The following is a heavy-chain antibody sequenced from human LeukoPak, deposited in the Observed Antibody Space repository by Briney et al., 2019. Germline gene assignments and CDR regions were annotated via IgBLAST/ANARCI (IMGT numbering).Heavy chain of an antibody. Sequence: PGGSLRLSCAASGFTFRTYAMNWVRQAPGTGLEWVSSISDSTTYIYYADSVKGRFTISRDNAKNSLYLQMNSLRAEDTAVYYCAKYYGSGSPPFDSSGQGTLVTVSS. CDR2: ISDSTTYI. V-gene: IGHV3-21*01. CDR3: AKYYGSGSPPFDS. J-gene: IGHJ4*02. D-gene: IGHD3-10*01. CDR1: GFTFRTYA.